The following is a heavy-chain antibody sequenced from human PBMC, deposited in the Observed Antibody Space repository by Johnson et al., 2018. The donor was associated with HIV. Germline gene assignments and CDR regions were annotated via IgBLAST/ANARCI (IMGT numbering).Heavy chain of an antibody. CDR2: IRYDGSNK. V-gene: IGHV3-30*02. CDR1: GFTFSSYG. D-gene: IGHD6-13*01. J-gene: IGHJ3*02. CDR3: ALLRGAAGDDAFDI. Sequence: QVQLVESGGGVVQPGGSLRLSCAASGFTFSSYGMHWVRQAPGKGLEWVAFIRYDGSNKYYADSVKGRFTISRDNSKNTLYLQMNSLRAEDTAVYYCALLRGAAGDDAFDIWGQGTMVTVSS.